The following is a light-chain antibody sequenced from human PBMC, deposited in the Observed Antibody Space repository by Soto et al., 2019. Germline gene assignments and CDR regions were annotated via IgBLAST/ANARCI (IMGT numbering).Light chain of an antibody. Sequence: DIPMTQSPSTLSASVGDRVTITCRASQTISTWLAWYQQKPGKAPKLLIYDASTLESGVPSRFSGSASGTEFTLTISSLQPDDFATYYCQQYSSYSFTFGQGTKLEIK. CDR1: QTISTW. J-gene: IGKJ2*01. V-gene: IGKV1-5*01. CDR3: QQYSSYSFT. CDR2: DAS.